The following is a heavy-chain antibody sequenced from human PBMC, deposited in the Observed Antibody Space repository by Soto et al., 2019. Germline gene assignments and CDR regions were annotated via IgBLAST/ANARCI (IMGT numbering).Heavy chain of an antibody. CDR2: INPSGGST. Sequence: ASVEVCCKASGYTFTSYYMHWVRQAPGQGLEWMGIINPSGGSTSYAQKFQGRVTMTRDTSTSTVYMELSSLRSEDTAVYYCARVFYYDFWSGYPPVDYYYSGMYGCGQGTRFTV. V-gene: IGHV1-46*03. D-gene: IGHD3-3*01. CDR1: GYTFTSYY. CDR3: ARVFYYDFWSGYPPVDYYYSGMYG. J-gene: IGHJ6*02.